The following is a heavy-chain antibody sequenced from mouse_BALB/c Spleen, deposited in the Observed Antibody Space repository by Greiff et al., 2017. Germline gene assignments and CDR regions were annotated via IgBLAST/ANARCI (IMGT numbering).Heavy chain of an antibody. V-gene: IGHV1-63*02. D-gene: IGHD1-1*01. CDR1: GYTFTNYW. CDR2: IYPGGGYT. J-gene: IGHJ4*01. Sequence: VQLQQSGAELVRPGTSVKISCKASGYTFTNYWLGWVKQRPGHGLEWIGDIYPGGGYTNYNEKFKGKATLTADTSSSTAYMQLSSLTSEDSAVYFCARGNGSSYDYYAMDYWGQGTSVTVSS. CDR3: ARGNGSSYDYYAMDY.